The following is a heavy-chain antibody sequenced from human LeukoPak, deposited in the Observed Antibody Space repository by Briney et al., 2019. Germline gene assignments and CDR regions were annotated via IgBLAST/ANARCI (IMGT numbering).Heavy chain of an antibody. Sequence: GGSLRLSCATSGLTFTNAWMSWFRQAPGKGLEWVGRIKGKTDGGTTDYAAPVKGRFTISRDDSKNTLYLQMNSLKTEDTAVYYCTTDPGEWEPIWGQGTMVTVSS. CDR2: IKGKTDGGTT. V-gene: IGHV3-15*01. J-gene: IGHJ3*02. CDR3: TTDPGEWEPI. D-gene: IGHD1-26*01. CDR1: GLTFTNAW.